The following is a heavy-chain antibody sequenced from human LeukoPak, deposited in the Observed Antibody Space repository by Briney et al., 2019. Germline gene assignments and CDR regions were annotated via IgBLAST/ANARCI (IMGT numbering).Heavy chain of an antibody. V-gene: IGHV4-30-4*01. CDR2: IYYSGAT. D-gene: IGHD6-13*01. CDR1: GGSISSVDYY. CDR3: ARDGLYLKAAAGTEAFDI. J-gene: IGHJ3*02. Sequence: SETLSLTCTVYGGSISSVDYYWSWIRQPPGKGLEWIGYIYYSGATYYNPSLKSRITISVDTSKNQFSLRLSSVTAADTAVYYCARDGLYLKAAAGTEAFDIWGQGTMVTVSS.